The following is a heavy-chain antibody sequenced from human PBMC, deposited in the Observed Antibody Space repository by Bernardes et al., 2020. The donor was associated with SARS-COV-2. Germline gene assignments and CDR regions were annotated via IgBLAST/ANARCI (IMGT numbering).Heavy chain of an antibody. Sequence: SMRLYGAASECTFISYGMQWVRQAPVKGLEWVAFIRNDGSNKYYADSVKGRFTISRDNSKDTLYLQMNSLRTEDTAVYYCAKELNWNHFDYWGQGSLVTVAP. CDR2: IRNDGSNK. CDR1: ECTFISYG. V-gene: IGHV3-30*02. D-gene: IGHD1-20*01. J-gene: IGHJ4*02. CDR3: AKELNWNHFDY.